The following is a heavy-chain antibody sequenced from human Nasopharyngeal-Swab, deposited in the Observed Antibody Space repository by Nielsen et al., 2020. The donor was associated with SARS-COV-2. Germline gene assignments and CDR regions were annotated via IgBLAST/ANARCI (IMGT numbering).Heavy chain of an antibody. J-gene: IGHJ6*02. Sequence: GESLKISCAASGFTFSSYEMNWVRQAPGKGLEWVSYISSSGSTIYYADSVKGRFTISRDNAKNSLYLQMNSLRAEDTAVYYCASRYCSSTSCRDYYYGMDVWGQGTTVTVPS. V-gene: IGHV3-48*03. CDR2: ISSSGSTI. CDR1: GFTFSSYE. CDR3: ASRYCSSTSCRDYYYGMDV. D-gene: IGHD2-2*01.